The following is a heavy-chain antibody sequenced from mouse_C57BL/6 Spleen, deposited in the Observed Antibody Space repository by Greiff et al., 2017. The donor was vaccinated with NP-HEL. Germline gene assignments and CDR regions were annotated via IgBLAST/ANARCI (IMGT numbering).Heavy chain of an antibody. CDR1: GFTFSDYY. J-gene: IGHJ2*01. V-gene: IGHV5-12*01. Sequence: EVHLVESGGGLVQPGGSLKLSCAASGFTFSDYYMYWVRQTPEKRLEWVAYISNGGGSTYYPDTVKGRFTISRDNAKNTLYLQMSRLKSEDTAMYYCARHYDYGYFDYWGQGTTLTVSS. D-gene: IGHD2-4*01. CDR3: ARHYDYGYFDY. CDR2: ISNGGGST.